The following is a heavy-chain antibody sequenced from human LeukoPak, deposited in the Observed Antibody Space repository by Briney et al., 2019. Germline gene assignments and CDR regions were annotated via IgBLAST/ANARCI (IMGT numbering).Heavy chain of an antibody. Sequence: PGGSLRLSCAASGFTFGSYAMHWVRQAAGQGLVWVSLINSDGSITTYADSVKGRFTISRVNANSTLYINTNYLQTEDPAVYYWARDHCVRGLATLDAFAFEYWGQGTLVTVSS. V-gene: IGHV3-74*01. J-gene: IGHJ4*02. CDR1: GFTFGSYA. D-gene: IGHD2-15*01. CDR2: INSDGSIT. CDR3: ARDHCVRGLATLDAFAFEY.